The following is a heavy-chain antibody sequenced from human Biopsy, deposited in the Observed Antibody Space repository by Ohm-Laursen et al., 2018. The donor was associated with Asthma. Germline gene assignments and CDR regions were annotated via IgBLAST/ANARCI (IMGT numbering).Heavy chain of an antibody. Sequence: ASVKVSCKMSGNSLTDLAMHWVRQAPGKGLEWMGGFNPEDGEQIYAEMFQGRVTMTEDTSTSTAYMELRSLRSDDTAVYYCARHRGYCTGGSCYPDFDYWGQGTLVTVSS. CDR3: ARHRGYCTGGSCYPDFDY. CDR1: GNSLTDLA. J-gene: IGHJ4*02. CDR2: FNPEDGEQ. D-gene: IGHD2-15*01. V-gene: IGHV1-24*01.